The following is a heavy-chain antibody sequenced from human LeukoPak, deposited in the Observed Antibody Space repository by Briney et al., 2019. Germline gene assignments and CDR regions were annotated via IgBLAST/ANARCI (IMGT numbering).Heavy chain of an antibody. D-gene: IGHD3-10*01. CDR3: AKGVYGSRSTSFADF. CDR1: RFTFSTYP. J-gene: IGHJ4*02. V-gene: IGHV3-30*04. CDR2: ISHDGSER. Sequence: PGGSLRLSCTASRFTFSTYPMHWVRQAPGKGLEWAAVISHDGSERYNGDPVKGRFTISRDNSKNTLYLQMNSMRGEDTAVYYCAKGVYGSRSTSFADFWGQGTLVTVSS.